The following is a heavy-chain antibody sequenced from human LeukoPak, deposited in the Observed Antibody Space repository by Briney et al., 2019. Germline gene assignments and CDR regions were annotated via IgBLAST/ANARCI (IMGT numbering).Heavy chain of an antibody. D-gene: IGHD6-19*01. CDR2: IRYDGSNK. CDR1: GFTFSSYG. J-gene: IGHJ4*02. V-gene: IGHV3-30*02. CDR3: AKEREESGWLLDS. Sequence: GGSLRLSCAASGFTFSSYGMHWVRQAPGKGLEWVAFIRYDGSNKYYADSVKGRFNISRDNSKNTLYLEMNTLRTEDTAVYFCAKEREESGWLLDSWGQGTLVTVSS.